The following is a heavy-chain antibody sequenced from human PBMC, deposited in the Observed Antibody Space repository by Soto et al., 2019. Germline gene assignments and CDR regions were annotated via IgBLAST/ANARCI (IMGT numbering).Heavy chain of an antibody. V-gene: IGHV5-10-1*03. CDR1: GYSFTSYW. CDR3: AASLSLSLESVGN. J-gene: IGHJ4*02. CDR2: IDPSDSYT. Sequence: DVQLVLSGAEVKKPGESLRISCKGSGYSFTSYWISWVRQMPGKGLEWMGRIDPSDSYTNYSPSFQGHVTISADKSISTAYLQWSSLKASDTAMYYCAASLSLSLESVGNWGQGTLVTVSS. D-gene: IGHD3-16*01.